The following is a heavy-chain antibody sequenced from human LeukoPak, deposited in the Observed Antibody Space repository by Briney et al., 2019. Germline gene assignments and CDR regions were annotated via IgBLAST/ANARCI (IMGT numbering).Heavy chain of an antibody. CDR3: ARGPESGSYFAWFGP. CDR1: GGSFSGYF. J-gene: IGHJ5*02. D-gene: IGHD3-10*01. Sequence: SETLSLTCAVYGGSFSGYFWNWIRQPPGKGLKWIGEINHSGSTHHNPSLKSRVTISIDTSKNQISLKLSSVTAADTAVYYCARGPESGSYFAWFGPWGQGTLVTVSS. CDR2: INHSGST. V-gene: IGHV4-34*01.